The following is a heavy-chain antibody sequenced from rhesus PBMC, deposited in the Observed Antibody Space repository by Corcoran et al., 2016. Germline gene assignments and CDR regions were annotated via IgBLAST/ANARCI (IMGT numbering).Heavy chain of an antibody. CDR2: INGYSGST. J-gene: IGHJ5-1*01. V-gene: IGHV4-80*01. CDR1: GGSFRSYW. Sequence: QVQLQESGPGLVKPSETLSLTCAVSGGSFRSYWWNWIRQPPGKGLEWIGGINGYSGSTTSHPPLKSRVTISKDVSKTQFSLKLTSVTAADTAVYYCTSPIRYRFDVWGPGVLVSVSS. CDR3: TSPIRYRFDV.